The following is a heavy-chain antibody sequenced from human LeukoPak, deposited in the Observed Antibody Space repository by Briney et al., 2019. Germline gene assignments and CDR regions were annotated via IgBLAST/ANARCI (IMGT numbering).Heavy chain of an antibody. CDR3: ARVVTGTTSNWFDP. J-gene: IGHJ5*02. CDR2: IYYSGST. V-gene: IGHV4-31*03. Sequence: SQTLSLTCTVSGGSISSGGYYWSWIRQHPGKGLEWIGYIYYSGSTYYNPSLKSRVTISVDTSKNQFSLKLSSVTAADTAVYYCARVVTGTTSNWFDPWSQGTLVTVSS. CDR1: GGSISSGGYY. D-gene: IGHD1-14*01.